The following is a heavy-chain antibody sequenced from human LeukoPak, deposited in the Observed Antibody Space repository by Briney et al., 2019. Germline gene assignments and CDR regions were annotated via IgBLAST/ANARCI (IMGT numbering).Heavy chain of an antibody. CDR2: IDQDGGGK. V-gene: IGHV3-7*01. CDR3: ARGDWAPFDY. CDR1: GFTFSDYW. Sequence: GGSLRLSCAASGFTFSDYWMNWVRQAPGKGPEWVANIDQDGGGKYYLDSVKGRFTISRDNAKSSLYLQIDSLRAGDTAVYYCARGDWAPFDYWGQGSLLTVSS. D-gene: IGHD2-21*02. J-gene: IGHJ4*02.